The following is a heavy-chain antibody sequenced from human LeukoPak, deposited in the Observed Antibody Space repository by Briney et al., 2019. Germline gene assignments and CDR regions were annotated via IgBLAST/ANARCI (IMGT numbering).Heavy chain of an antibody. CDR1: GFTFSSYW. V-gene: IGHV3-7*01. J-gene: IGHJ5*02. Sequence: PGGSLRLSCAASGFTFSSYWMGWVRQAPGKGLEWVANIKQDGSEKYYVDSVKGRFTISGDNAKNSLYLQMNSLRAEDTAVYYCARKFYSGPNWFDPWGQGTLVTVSS. CDR2: IKQDGSEK. D-gene: IGHD2/OR15-2a*01. CDR3: ARKFYSGPNWFDP.